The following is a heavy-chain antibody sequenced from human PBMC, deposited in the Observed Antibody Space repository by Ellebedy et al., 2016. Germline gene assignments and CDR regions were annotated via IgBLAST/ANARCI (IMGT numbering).Heavy chain of an antibody. CDR3: AKASRGRYSGYDYGYYYGMDV. Sequence: SLKISXAASGFTFDDYAMHRVRQAPGKGLEWVSGISWNSGSIGYADSVKGRFTISRDNAKNSLYLQMNSLRAEDTALYYCAKASRGRYSGYDYGYYYGMDVWGQGTTVTVSS. CDR2: ISWNSGSI. J-gene: IGHJ6*02. CDR1: GFTFDDYA. V-gene: IGHV3-9*01. D-gene: IGHD5-12*01.